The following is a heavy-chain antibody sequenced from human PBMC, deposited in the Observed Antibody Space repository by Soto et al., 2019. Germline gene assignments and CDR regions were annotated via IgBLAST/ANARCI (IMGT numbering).Heavy chain of an antibody. CDR1: GYTFTGYY. D-gene: IGHD3-22*01. V-gene: IGHV1-2*04. J-gene: IGHJ2*01. CDR2: INPNSGGT. CDR3: ARDYYDSSGYYNWYFDL. Sequence: QVQLVQSGAEVKKPGASVKVSCKASGYTFTGYYMHWVRQAPGQGLEWMGWINPNSGGTNYAQKFQGWVTMTRDTSISTAYMELSRLRSDDTAVYYCARDYYDSSGYYNWYFDLWGRGTLVTVSS.